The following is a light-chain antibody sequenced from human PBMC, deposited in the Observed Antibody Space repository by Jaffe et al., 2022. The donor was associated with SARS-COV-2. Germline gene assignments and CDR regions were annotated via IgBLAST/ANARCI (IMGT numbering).Light chain of an antibody. Sequence: QSALTQPASVSGSPGQSIAISCTGSDVGNYNLVSWYQQHPGKAPKLMIYEGSKRPSGVSNRFSGSKSGNTASLTISGLQAEDEAHYYCCSYGGIRTVVFGGGTKLTVL. CDR2: EGS. CDR3: CSYGGIRTVV. J-gene: IGLJ2*01. V-gene: IGLV2-23*01. CDR1: SDVGNYNL.